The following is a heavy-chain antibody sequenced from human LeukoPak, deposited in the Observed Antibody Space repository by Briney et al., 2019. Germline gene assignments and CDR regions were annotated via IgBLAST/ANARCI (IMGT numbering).Heavy chain of an antibody. CDR2: ICIVGDT. V-gene: IGHV3-13*01. J-gene: IGHJ4*02. Sequence: GGSLRLSCAASGFTLSTYDMHWVRRAPGKGLEWVSLICIVGDTDYSDSVKGRFTISRDNAKDSLFLQMSSLRVGDTAFYYCARDSRGNFDLWGQGTLVTVSS. CDR1: GFTLSTYD. CDR3: ARDSRGNFDL.